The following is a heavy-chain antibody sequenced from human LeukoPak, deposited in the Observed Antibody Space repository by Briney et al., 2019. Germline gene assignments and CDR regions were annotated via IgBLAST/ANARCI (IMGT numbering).Heavy chain of an antibody. J-gene: IGHJ4*02. CDR3: AREGERIAAAEPRRHVRY. CDR1: VFTFTSSA. V-gene: IGHV1-58*01. CDR2: IVVGSGNT. Sequence: TSVKVSCKASVFTFTSSAERWVRQARGQRLEWIGRIVVGSGNTNYAQKFQERVTITRDMSTSTAYMELSSLRSEDTAVYYCAREGERIAAAEPRRHVRYWGQGTLVTVSS. D-gene: IGHD6-13*01.